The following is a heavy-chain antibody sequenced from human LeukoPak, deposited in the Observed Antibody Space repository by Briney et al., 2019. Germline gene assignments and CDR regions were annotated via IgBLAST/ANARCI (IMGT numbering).Heavy chain of an antibody. Sequence: GGSLRLSCAASGFSFRTYAMSWVRQAPGKGLEWVSAISDNGGGTYYADSVKGRFTISRDNSKNTLFVQMNSLRAEDTAVYYCAREYDSSWPSWGQGTLVTVSS. V-gene: IGHV3-23*01. CDR3: AREYDSSWPS. CDR1: GFSFRTYA. D-gene: IGHD3-22*01. CDR2: ISDNGGGT. J-gene: IGHJ5*02.